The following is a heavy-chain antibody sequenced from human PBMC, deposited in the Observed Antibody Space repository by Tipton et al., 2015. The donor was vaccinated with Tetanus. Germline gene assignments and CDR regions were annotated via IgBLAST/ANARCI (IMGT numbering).Heavy chain of an antibody. CDR3: ARPEASGRARGFDI. D-gene: IGHD3-10*01. CDR1: GGSISSTSYY. V-gene: IGHV4-39*02. Sequence: TLSLTCTVSGGSISSTSYYWAWIRQPPGKGLEWIGTMYNSGATYSNPSLKGRVTTSGDTSKNLFSLTSVTASDTAVYYCARPEASGRARGFDIWGQGTKVTVSP. J-gene: IGHJ3*02. CDR2: MYNSGAT.